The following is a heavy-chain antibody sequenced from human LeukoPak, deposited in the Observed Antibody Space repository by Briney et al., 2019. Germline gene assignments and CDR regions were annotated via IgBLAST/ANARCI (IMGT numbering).Heavy chain of an antibody. CDR3: ATYYYDSSAQVGYFDY. D-gene: IGHD3-22*01. V-gene: IGHV1-24*01. CDR2: FDPEDGET. CDR1: GDTLTELS. J-gene: IGHJ4*02. Sequence: GASVKVSCKVTGDTLTELSMHWVRQAPGKGLEWMGGFDPEDGETIYAQKFQGRVTMTEDTSTDTAYMELSSLRSEDTAVYYCATYYYDSSAQVGYFDYWGQGTLVTVSS.